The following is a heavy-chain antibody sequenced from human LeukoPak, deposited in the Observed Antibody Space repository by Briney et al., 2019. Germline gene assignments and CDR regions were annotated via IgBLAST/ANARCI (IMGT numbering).Heavy chain of an antibody. V-gene: IGHV1-18*01. CDR3: ARDRLRFLKDAFDI. D-gene: IGHD3-3*01. CDR1: GYTFITYG. J-gene: IGHJ3*02. CDR2: ISAYNGNT. Sequence: ASVKVSCKASGYTFITYGISWVRQAPGQGLEWMGWISAYNGNTNYAQKLQGRVTMTTDTSTSTVYMELRSLRSDDTAMYYCARDRLRFLKDAFDIWGQGTMVTVSS.